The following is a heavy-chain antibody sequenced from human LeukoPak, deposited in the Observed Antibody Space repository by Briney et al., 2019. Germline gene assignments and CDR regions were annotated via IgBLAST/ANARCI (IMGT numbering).Heavy chain of an antibody. V-gene: IGHV4-59*01. CDR1: GGSISSYY. CDR2: IYYSGST. CDR3: ARAPSAVVTMYDY. Sequence: SETLSLTCTVSGGSISSYYWSWIRQPPGKGLEWIGYIYYSGSTNYNPSLKSRVTISVDTSKNQFPLKLSSVTAADTAVYYCARAPSAVVTMYDYWGQGTLVTVSS. J-gene: IGHJ4*02. D-gene: IGHD2-21*02.